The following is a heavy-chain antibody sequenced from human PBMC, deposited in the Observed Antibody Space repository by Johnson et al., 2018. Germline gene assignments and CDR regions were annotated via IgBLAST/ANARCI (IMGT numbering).Heavy chain of an antibody. V-gene: IGHV4-59*01. Sequence: QVQLQESGPGLVKPSETLSLTCTVSGGSISSYYWSWIRQPPGKGLEWIGYISYSGSTKYTPSLKSRVTISVDTSKNHFSLKLTSVTASDTAVYYCARDLFHYDDSDTYGDAFDIWGRGTMVTVSS. CDR3: ARDLFHYDDSDTYGDAFDI. CDR2: ISYSGST. CDR1: GGSISSYY. D-gene: IGHD3-22*01. J-gene: IGHJ3*02.